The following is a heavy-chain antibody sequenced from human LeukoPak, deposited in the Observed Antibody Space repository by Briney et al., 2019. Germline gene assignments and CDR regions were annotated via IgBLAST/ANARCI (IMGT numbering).Heavy chain of an antibody. V-gene: IGHV4-59*01. CDR2: IYYSGST. CDR3: ARARASYYYERRFVGPFDS. CDR1: GGSISIYY. Sequence: SETLSLTCIGSGGSISIYYWSWIRQPPGKGLEWVGNIYYSGSTIYNPSLKSRLTMSVDTSRNQFSLQLSSVTAADTAVYYCARARASYYYERRFVGPFDSWGQGTLVTVSS. J-gene: IGHJ4*02. D-gene: IGHD3-22*01.